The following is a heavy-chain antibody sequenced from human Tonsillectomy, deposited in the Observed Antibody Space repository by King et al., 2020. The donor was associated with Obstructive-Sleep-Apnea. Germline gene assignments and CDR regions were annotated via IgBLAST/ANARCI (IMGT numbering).Heavy chain of an antibody. V-gene: IGHV3-48*04. CDR3: ARLRYFDWRDAFDI. J-gene: IGHJ3*02. Sequence: VQLVESGGGLVQPGGSLRLSCAASGFTFSSYSMNWVRQAPGKGLEWVSYISSSSSTIYYADSVKGRFTISRDNAKNSLYLQMNSLRAEVMAVYYCARLRYFDWRDAFDIWGQGTMVTVSS. CDR1: GFTFSSYS. D-gene: IGHD3-9*01. CDR2: ISSSSSTI.